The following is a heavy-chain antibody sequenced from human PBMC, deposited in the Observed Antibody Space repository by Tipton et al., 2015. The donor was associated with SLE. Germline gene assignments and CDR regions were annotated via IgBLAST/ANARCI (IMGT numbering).Heavy chain of an antibody. Sequence: TLSLTCAVSGDSLSSGPYSWSWIRQPPGKGLEWVGYIHHGGTTFYNPSLKSRVAISIDKSKSQFSLKMSSVTAADTAVYYRARLYGDYGLDYWGQGTLVTVSS. V-gene: IGHV4-30-2*01. CDR2: IHHGGTT. CDR3: ARLYGDYGLDY. D-gene: IGHD4-17*01. J-gene: IGHJ4*02. CDR1: GDSLSSGPYS.